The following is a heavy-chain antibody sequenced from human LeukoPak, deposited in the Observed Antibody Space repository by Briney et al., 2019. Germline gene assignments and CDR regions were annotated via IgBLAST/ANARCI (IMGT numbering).Heavy chain of an antibody. CDR3: ARAECMVRGVIPRQPYYYYGMDV. V-gene: IGHV3-30-3*01. J-gene: IGHJ6*02. Sequence: GRSLRLSCAASGFTFSSYAMHWVRQAPGKGLEWVAVLSYDGSNKYYADSVKGRFTISRDNSKNTLYLQMNRLRAEDTAVYYCARAECMVRGVIPRQPYYYYGMDVWGQGTTVTVSS. CDR2: LSYDGSNK. CDR1: GFTFSSYA. D-gene: IGHD3-10*01.